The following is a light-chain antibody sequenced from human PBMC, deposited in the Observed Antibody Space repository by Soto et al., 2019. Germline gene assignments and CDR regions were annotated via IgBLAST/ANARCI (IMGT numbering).Light chain of an antibody. CDR2: GAS. CDR3: QQYNSWPPVT. J-gene: IGKJ1*01. CDR1: QSVSSN. Sequence: EIVMTQSPATLSVSPGERATLSCRASQSVSSNLAWYQQKPGQAPRLLIYGASTRATGIPARFSGSGSGTEFTLTISSRQSEDFAVYYCQQYNSWPPVTFGQGTKVEI. V-gene: IGKV3-15*01.